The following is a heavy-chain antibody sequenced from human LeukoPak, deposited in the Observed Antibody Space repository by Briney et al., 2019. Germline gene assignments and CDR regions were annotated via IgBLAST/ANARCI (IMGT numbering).Heavy chain of an antibody. V-gene: IGHV1-69*05. CDR2: IIHIFGTA. CDR1: GGTFSSYA. CDR3: ARDRLPYYYNSSGYYPFDY. Sequence: ASVKVSCQASGGTFSSYAISWVRQAPGQGLEWMGGIIHIFGTANYAQKFQGRVTITTDESTSTAYMELSSLRSEDTAVYYCARDRLPYYYNSSGYYPFDYWGQGTLVTVSS. J-gene: IGHJ4*02. D-gene: IGHD3-22*01.